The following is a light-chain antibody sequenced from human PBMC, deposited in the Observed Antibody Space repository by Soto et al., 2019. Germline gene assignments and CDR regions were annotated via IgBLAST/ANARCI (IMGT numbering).Light chain of an antibody. CDR2: DAS. V-gene: IGKV1-5*01. CDR1: QSISSW. J-gene: IGKJ1*01. Sequence: DIQMTQSPSSLSASVGDTISITCRACQSISSWLAWHQQKPGKAPKLMIYDASSLESGVPSRFSGSGSGTEFTLTISSLQPDDFATYYCQHYGGMWTFGQGTKVDI. CDR3: QHYGGMWT.